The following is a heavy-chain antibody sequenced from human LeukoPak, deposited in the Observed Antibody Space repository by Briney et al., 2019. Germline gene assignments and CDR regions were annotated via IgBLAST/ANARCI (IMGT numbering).Heavy chain of an antibody. CDR1: GYSISSGYY. CDR3: ARSGGRDGYNFDY. V-gene: IGHV4-38-2*01. CDR2: IYHSGST. Sequence: NTSETLSLTCAVSGYSISSGYYWGWIRQPPGKGLEWIGSIYHSGSTYYNPSLKSRVTISVDTSKNQFSLKLSSVTAADTAVYYCARSGGRDGYNFDYWGQGTLVTVSS. D-gene: IGHD5-24*01. J-gene: IGHJ4*02.